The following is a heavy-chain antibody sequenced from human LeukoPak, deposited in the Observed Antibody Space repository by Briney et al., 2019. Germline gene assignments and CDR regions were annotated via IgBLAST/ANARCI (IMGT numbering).Heavy chain of an antibody. CDR3: ARDRVGSGWPRPYYFEV. J-gene: IGHJ4*02. CDR2: INPNTGAT. Sequence: ASVTVSFKSSGYTLTFYYLHWVRQAPGQGLEWMGCINPNTGATHTAQKFQGRITMTSDSSISTAYMDLRRLRSDDTAVYYCARDRVGSGWPRPYYFEVWGQGTMVTVSS. D-gene: IGHD6-19*01. CDR1: GYTLTFYY. V-gene: IGHV1-2*02.